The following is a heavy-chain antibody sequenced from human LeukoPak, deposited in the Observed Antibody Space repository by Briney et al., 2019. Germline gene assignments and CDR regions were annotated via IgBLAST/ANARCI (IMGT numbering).Heavy chain of an antibody. CDR1: GGTFSSYA. D-gene: IGHD3-22*01. CDR3: ARASTYYYDSSTPDYYGMDV. CDR2: IIPIFGTA. V-gene: IGHV1-69*01. J-gene: IGHJ6*02. Sequence: SVKVSCKASGGTFSSYAISWVRQAPGQGLEWMGGIIPIFGTANYAQKFQGRVTITADESTSTAYMELSSLRSEDTAVYYCARASTYYYDSSTPDYYGMDVWGQGTTVTVSS.